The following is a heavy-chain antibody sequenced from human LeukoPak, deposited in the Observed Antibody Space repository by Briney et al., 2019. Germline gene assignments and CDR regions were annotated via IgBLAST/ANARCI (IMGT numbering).Heavy chain of an antibody. J-gene: IGHJ4*02. V-gene: IGHV4-34*01. D-gene: IGHD2-15*01. CDR2: INHSGST. CDR3: VGGRYYFDY. CDR1: GGSFSGYY. Sequence: PSETLSLTCAVYGGSFSGYYWSWIRQPPGKGLEWIGEINHSGSTNYNPSLKSRVTISVDTSKNQFSLKLSSVTAVDTAVYYCVGGRYYFDYWGQGTLVTVSS.